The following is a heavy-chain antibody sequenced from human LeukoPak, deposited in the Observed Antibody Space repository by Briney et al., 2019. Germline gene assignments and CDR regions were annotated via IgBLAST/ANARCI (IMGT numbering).Heavy chain of an antibody. CDR2: IIPILGIA. CDR1: GVTFSSYT. D-gene: IGHD3-22*01. Sequence: SVKVSCKASGVTFSSYTISWVRQAPGQGIEWMGRIIPILGIANYAQKFQGRVTITADKSTSTAYMELSSLRSEDTAVYYCARGGYYDSSGFLDAFDIWGQGTMVTVSS. V-gene: IGHV1-69*02. J-gene: IGHJ3*02. CDR3: ARGGYYDSSGFLDAFDI.